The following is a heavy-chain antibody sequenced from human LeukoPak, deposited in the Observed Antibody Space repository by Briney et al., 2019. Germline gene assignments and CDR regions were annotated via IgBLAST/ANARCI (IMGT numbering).Heavy chain of an antibody. D-gene: IGHD5-18*01. CDR1: TGSINSYY. CDR2: IYTTGRA. J-gene: IGHJ4*02. Sequence: SETLSLTCSVSTGSINSYYWGWVRQPAGRGLQWIGRIYTTGRADYDPSLQSRVAMSIDTSRKQFSLNLKSVTAADTATYFCARHGYTASHFFLDYWSQGAPVTVPS. V-gene: IGHV4-4*07. CDR3: ARHGYTASHFFLDY.